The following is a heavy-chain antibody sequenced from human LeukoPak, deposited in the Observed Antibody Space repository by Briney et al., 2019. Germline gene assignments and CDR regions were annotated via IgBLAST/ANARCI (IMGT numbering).Heavy chain of an antibody. V-gene: IGHV3-11*01. CDR3: ARVSFGYRYGSGSQYYFDY. J-gene: IGHJ4*02. D-gene: IGHD3-10*01. CDR2: ISSSGSTI. CDR1: GFTFSDYC. Sequence: GGSLRLSCAASGFTFSDYCMSWIRQVPGKGLEWVSYISSSGSTIYYADSVKGRFTISRDNAKNSLYLQMNSLRAEDTAVYYCARVSFGYRYGSGSQYYFDYWGQGTLVTVSS.